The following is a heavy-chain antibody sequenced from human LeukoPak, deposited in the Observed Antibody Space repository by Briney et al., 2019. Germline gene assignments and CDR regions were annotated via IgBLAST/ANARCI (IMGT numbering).Heavy chain of an antibody. CDR2: IKQDGSEK. V-gene: IGHV3-7*01. CDR3: ARSLLRTGSGDY. J-gene: IGHJ4*02. D-gene: IGHD1-14*01. CDR1: GFTLSSYW. Sequence: GRSLRLSCAASGFTLSSYWISWVRQAPGNGLEWVANIKQDGSEKYYVDSVKGRFTISRDNAKNSLYLQMNSLRAEDTAVYYCARSLLRTGSGDYWGQGTLVTVSS.